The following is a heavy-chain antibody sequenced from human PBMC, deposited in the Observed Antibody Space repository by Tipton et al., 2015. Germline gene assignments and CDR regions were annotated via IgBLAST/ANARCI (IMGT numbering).Heavy chain of an antibody. Sequence: TLSLTCAVSAYSISSDYYWGWIRQPPGKGLEWIGYISYTETSHYNPSLKSRVTISTDTSKNQFSLKLSSVTAADTAVYYCARRFSHSSSWTFDYWGQGTLVTVSS. CDR2: ISYTETS. CDR1: AYSISSDYY. CDR3: ARRFSHSSSWTFDY. D-gene: IGHD6-13*01. J-gene: IGHJ4*02. V-gene: IGHV4-38-2*01.